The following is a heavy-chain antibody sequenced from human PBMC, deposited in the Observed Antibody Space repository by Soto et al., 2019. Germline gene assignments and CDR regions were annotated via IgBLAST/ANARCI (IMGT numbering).Heavy chain of an antibody. D-gene: IGHD3-16*01. Sequence: PGGSLRLSCAVSGFNVKSYWMSWVRQAPGKGLEWVASIKEDGSEIYYLHSVRGRFSISRDSAGNALHLTMNYLSAEDTGVHFCARDIGFDYVNWGQGTLVTVSS. CDR2: IKEDGSEI. J-gene: IGHJ4*02. CDR1: GFNVKSYW. CDR3: ARDIGFDYVN. V-gene: IGHV3-7*01.